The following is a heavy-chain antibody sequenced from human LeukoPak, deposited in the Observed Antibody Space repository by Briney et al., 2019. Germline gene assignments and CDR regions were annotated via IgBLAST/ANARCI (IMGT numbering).Heavy chain of an antibody. V-gene: IGHV3-21*01. CDR3: ARESSGYFY. Sequence: PGGSLRLSCAASGFNFSSYSMNWVRQAPGKGLEWVSSISSSSSFRYYADSVKGRFTISRDNAKNSLYLQMNCLRAEDTAVYYCARESSGYFYWGQGTLVTVSS. D-gene: IGHD3-22*01. J-gene: IGHJ4*02. CDR1: GFNFSSYS. CDR2: ISSSSSFR.